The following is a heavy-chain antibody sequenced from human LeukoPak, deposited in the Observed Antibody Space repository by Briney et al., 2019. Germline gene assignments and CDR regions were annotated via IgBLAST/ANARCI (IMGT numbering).Heavy chain of an antibody. CDR2: ITGSVTIT. Sequence: PGGSLRLSCAASGFTISNYEMNWVRQAPGKGLEWVSYITGSVTITYYADSVKGRFTISRDNAKNLLYLQMNSLRAEDTAVYYCAELGITMIGGVWGKGTTVTISS. J-gene: IGHJ6*04. D-gene: IGHD3-10*02. CDR3: AELGITMIGGV. V-gene: IGHV3-48*03. CDR1: GFTISNYE.